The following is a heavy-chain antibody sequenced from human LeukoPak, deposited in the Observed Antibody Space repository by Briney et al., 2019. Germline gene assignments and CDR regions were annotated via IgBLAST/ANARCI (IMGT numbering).Heavy chain of an antibody. CDR1: GFTFSSYW. Sequence: GGSLRLSCAASGFTFSSYWMSWVRQAPGKGLGWVSAISGSGGSTYYADSVKGRFTISRDNSKNTLYLQMNSLRAEDTAVYYCAKSRGLVVPAAFDYWGQGTLVTVSS. CDR2: ISGSGGST. J-gene: IGHJ4*02. CDR3: AKSRGLVVPAAFDY. D-gene: IGHD2-2*01. V-gene: IGHV3-23*01.